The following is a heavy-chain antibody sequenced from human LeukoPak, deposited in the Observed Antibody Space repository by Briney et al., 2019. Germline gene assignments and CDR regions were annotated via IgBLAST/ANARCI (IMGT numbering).Heavy chain of an antibody. J-gene: IGHJ4*02. CDR1: AGSISSYY. V-gene: IGHV4-59*01. Sequence: SETLSLTCTVSAGSISSYYWSLIRQPPGKGLEWIGYIYYSGSTNYNPSLKSRVTISVDTSKNQFSLKLSSVTAADTAVYYCARSRLLPYYFDYWGQGTLVTVSS. CDR2: IYYSGST. CDR3: ARSRLLPYYFDY.